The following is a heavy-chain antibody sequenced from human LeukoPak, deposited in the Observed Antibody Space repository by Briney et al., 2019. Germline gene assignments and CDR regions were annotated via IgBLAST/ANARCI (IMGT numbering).Heavy chain of an antibody. V-gene: IGHV4-34*01. CDR3: ARGIAAAGWYPPMRFDP. Sequence: TGGSLRLSCAASGFTFSSYAMSWIRQPPGKGLEWIGEINHSGSTNYNPSLKSRVTISVDTSKNQFSLRSVTAADTAVYYCARGIAAAGWYPPMRFDPWGQGTLVTVSS. CDR1: GFTFSSYA. J-gene: IGHJ5*02. D-gene: IGHD6-13*01. CDR2: INHSGST.